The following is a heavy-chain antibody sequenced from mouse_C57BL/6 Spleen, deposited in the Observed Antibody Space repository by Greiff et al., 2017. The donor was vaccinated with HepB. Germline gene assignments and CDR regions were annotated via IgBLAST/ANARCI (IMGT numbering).Heavy chain of an antibody. Sequence: DVHLVESGGDLVKPGGSLKLSCAASGFTFSSYGMSWVRQTQDKRLEWVATISSGGSYTYYPDSVKGRCTISRDNAKNTLYLQMSSLKSEDTAMYDCERHGTTVEAMPRYFDVWGTGTTVTVSS. CDR3: ERHGTTVEAMPRYFDV. CDR2: ISSGGSYT. D-gene: IGHD1-1*01. J-gene: IGHJ1*03. V-gene: IGHV5-6*01. CDR1: GFTFSSYG.